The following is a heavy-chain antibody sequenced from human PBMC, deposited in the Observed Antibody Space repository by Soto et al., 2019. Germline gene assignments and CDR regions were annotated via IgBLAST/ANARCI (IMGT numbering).Heavy chain of an antibody. CDR1: GFTFSSYG. Sequence: QVPLVESGGGVVQPGRSLRLSCAASGFTFSSYGMHWVRQAPDKGLEWVAVISYDGSNKYYADSVKGRFTISRDNSXNXLXXQMNSLRAEDTAVYYCAKDSEKDIVLVVAASPNDYWGQGTLVTVSS. D-gene: IGHD2-15*01. CDR2: ISYDGSNK. J-gene: IGHJ4*02. V-gene: IGHV3-30*18. CDR3: AKDSEKDIVLVVAASPNDY.